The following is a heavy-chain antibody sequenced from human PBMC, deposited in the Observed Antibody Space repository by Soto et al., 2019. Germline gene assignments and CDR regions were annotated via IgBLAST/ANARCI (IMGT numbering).Heavy chain of an antibody. CDR1: GSTFSTSN. CDR3: AKGPDSSGSLAFDI. D-gene: IGHD3-22*01. V-gene: IGHV3-48*04. Sequence: GSLRLSCAASGSTFSTSNMNWVRQAPGKGLEWISYITDTGATIQYADSVKGRFTISRDNAKNSLYLQMNSLRAEDTAVYYCAKGPDSSGSLAFDIWGQGTMVTVSS. J-gene: IGHJ3*02. CDR2: ITDTGATI.